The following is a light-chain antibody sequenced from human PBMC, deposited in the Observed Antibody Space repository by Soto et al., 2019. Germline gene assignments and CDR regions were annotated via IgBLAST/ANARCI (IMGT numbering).Light chain of an antibody. CDR2: EVT. CDR3: CSYAGSSTYV. CDR1: RSDVGTYNL. V-gene: IGLV2-23*02. J-gene: IGLJ1*01. Sequence: QSVLTQPASVSGSPGQSITISCTGTRSDVGTYNLVSWYQRYPGEAPKLMIYEVTKRPSGVSYRFSGSKSGNTASLTISGLQADDEADYTCCSYAGSSTYVCGTGTKVT.